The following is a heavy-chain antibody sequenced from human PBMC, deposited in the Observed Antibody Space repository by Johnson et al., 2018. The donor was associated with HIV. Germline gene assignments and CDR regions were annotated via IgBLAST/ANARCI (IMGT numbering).Heavy chain of an antibody. CDR3: AKELAERECEEWASDYYDFGRELPCQDPRGVVGTFDI. J-gene: IGHJ3*02. V-gene: IGHV3-30*18. D-gene: IGHD3-3*01. CDR1: GFSFSSYG. CDR2: ISFAGVKT. Sequence: QVHLVESGGGVVQPGRSLRLSCAASGFSFSSYGMAWVRQAPGKGLEWVTVISFAGVKTYYADPVKGRFTISRDNSKGAPILQMDGLRPEDPALYYCAKELAERECEEWASDYYDFGRELPCQDPRGVVGTFDIWGQGTMVTVSS.